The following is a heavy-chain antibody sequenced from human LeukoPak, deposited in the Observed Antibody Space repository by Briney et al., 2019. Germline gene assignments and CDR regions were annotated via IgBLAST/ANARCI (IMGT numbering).Heavy chain of an antibody. V-gene: IGHV3-21*01. J-gene: IGHJ3*01. CDR2: ISSSGTAI. Sequence: PGGSLRLSCAASGFMFSSYTMTWAGQTPGKGLEWVSSISSSGTAIYYADSLKGRFTISRDNGKKSLYLQMNSLRAEDTAVYYCVRGGYYDSRDAFHVWGQGTVVTVSS. CDR1: GFMFSSYT. CDR3: VRGGYYDSRDAFHV. D-gene: IGHD3-22*01.